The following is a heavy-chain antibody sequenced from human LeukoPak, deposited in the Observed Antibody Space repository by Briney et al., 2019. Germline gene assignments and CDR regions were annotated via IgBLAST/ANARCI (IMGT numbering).Heavy chain of an antibody. J-gene: IGHJ3*02. V-gene: IGHV4-59*01. Sequence: WVRQPPGKGLEWIGYIYYSGSTNYNPSLKSRVTVSVDTSKNQCSLKLSSVTTADTAVYYCTRSTNLEAFDIWGQGTMVTVSS. CDR2: IYYSGST. CDR3: TRSTNLEAFDI. D-gene: IGHD2-8*01.